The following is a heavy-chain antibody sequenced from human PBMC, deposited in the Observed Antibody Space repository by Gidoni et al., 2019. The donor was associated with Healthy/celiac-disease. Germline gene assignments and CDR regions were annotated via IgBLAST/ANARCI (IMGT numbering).Heavy chain of an antibody. CDR2: ISSSSSTI. V-gene: IGHV3-48*04. Sequence: EVQLVESGGGLVQPGGSLRLSCAASGFTFSSYSMNWVRQAPGKGLEWVSYISSSSSTIYYADSVKGRFTISRDNAKNSLYLQMNSLRAEDTAVYYCARDGYPGLEGVNYYGMDVWGQGTTVTVSS. D-gene: IGHD5-12*01. J-gene: IGHJ6*02. CDR3: ARDGYPGLEGVNYYGMDV. CDR1: GFTFSSYS.